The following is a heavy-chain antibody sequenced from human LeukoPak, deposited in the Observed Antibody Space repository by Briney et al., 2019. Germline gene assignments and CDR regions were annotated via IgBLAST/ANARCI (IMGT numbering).Heavy chain of an antibody. CDR2: INPSGGST. CDR3: ARGQYQLLYSDYFDY. V-gene: IGHV1-46*03. Sequence: GASVKVSCKASGYIFTSYYMHWVRQAPGQGLEWMGIINPSGGSTSYAQKFQGRVTMTRDTSTSTVYMELSSLRSEDTAVYYCARGQYQLLYSDYFDYWGQGTLVTVSS. J-gene: IGHJ4*02. CDR1: GYIFTSYY. D-gene: IGHD2-2*02.